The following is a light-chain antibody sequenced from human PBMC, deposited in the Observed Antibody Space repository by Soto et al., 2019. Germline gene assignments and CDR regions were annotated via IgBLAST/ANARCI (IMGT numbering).Light chain of an antibody. Sequence: IVLTQSPATLSLSPGERATLSCRASQSVSTYLAWYQQKPGQAPRLHIYDASNRATGIPARFSGSGSGTDFTLTISTLEPEDCAVYHCQHRSSWPLTFGGGTKVEI. J-gene: IGKJ4*01. CDR1: QSVSTY. V-gene: IGKV3-11*01. CDR3: QHRSSWPLT. CDR2: DAS.